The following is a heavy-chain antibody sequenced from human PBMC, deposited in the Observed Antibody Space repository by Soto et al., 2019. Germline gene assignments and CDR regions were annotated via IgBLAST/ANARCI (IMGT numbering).Heavy chain of an antibody. Sequence: PGGSLRLSCAASGFTFSSYEMNWVRQAPGKGLEWVSYISSSGSTIYYADSVKGRFTISRDNAKNSLYLQMNSLRAEDTAVYYCARARGYCSGGSCYSDYYYYGMDVWGQGTTVTVSS. J-gene: IGHJ6*02. D-gene: IGHD2-15*01. V-gene: IGHV3-48*03. CDR3: ARARGYCSGGSCYSDYYYYGMDV. CDR2: ISSSGSTI. CDR1: GFTFSSYE.